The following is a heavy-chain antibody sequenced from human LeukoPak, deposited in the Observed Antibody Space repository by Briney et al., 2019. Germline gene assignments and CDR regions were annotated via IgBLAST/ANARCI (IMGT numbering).Heavy chain of an antibody. V-gene: IGHV4-34*01. CDR2: INHSGST. CDR1: GGSFSGYY. D-gene: IGHD3-3*01. Sequence: PSETLSLTCAVYGGSFSGYYWSWICQPPGKGLEWIGEINHSGSTNYNPSLKSRVTMSVDTSKNQFSLKLSSVTAADTAVYYCARAVLGRPYYDFWSGYLGNWFDPWGQGTLVTVSS. J-gene: IGHJ5*02. CDR3: ARAVLGRPYYDFWSGYLGNWFDP.